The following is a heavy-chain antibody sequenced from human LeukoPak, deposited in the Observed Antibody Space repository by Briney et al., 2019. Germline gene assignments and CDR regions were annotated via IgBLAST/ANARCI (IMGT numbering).Heavy chain of an antibody. CDR3: AKMGGGSYLLYFDY. Sequence: QPGGSLRLSCAASGFTLSSYAMSWVRQAPGKGLEWVSAISGSGGSTFYADSVKGRFTISRDNSKSTLYLQMNSLRAEDAAVYHCAKMGGGSYLLYFDYWGQGTLVTVSS. V-gene: IGHV3-23*01. D-gene: IGHD1-26*01. J-gene: IGHJ4*02. CDR2: ISGSGGST. CDR1: GFTLSSYA.